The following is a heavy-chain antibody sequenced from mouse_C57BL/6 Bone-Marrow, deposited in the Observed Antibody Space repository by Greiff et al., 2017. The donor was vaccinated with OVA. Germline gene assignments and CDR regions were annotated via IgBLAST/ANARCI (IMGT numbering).Heavy chain of an antibody. Sequence: EVKLVESGGDLVKPGGSLKLSCAASGFTFSSYGMSWVRQTPDKRLEWVATISSGGSYTYYPDSVKGRFTFSRDNAKNTLYLQRSSLKSEDTAMYYCARHGGIDYYGSSYNDYWGQGTTLTVSS. D-gene: IGHD1-1*01. CDR2: ISSGGSYT. CDR3: ARHGGIDYYGSSYNDY. CDR1: GFTFSSYG. J-gene: IGHJ2*01. V-gene: IGHV5-6*01.